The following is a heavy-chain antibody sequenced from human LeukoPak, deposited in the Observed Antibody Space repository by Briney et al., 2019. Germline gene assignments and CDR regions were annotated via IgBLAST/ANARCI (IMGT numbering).Heavy chain of an antibody. V-gene: IGHV4-39*01. Sequence: PSETLSLTCTVSGGSISSSSYYWGWIRQPPGKGLEWIGSIYYSGSTYYNPSLKSRVTISVDTSKNQFSLKLSSVTAADTAVYYCARLGAGTLLDYWGQGPLVTVSS. CDR3: ARLGAGTLLDY. CDR1: GGSISSSSYY. D-gene: IGHD6-19*01. J-gene: IGHJ4*02. CDR2: IYYSGST.